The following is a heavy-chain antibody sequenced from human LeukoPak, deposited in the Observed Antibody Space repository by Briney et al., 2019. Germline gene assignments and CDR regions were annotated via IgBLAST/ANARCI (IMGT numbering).Heavy chain of an antibody. D-gene: IGHD6-19*01. Sequence: PGGSLRLSCAASGFTFSSYTMNWVRQAPGKGLEWVSSISSSSTYIYYADSVKGRFTISRDNAKNSLYLQMNSLRAEDTAVYYCARASSQWLVPYWGQGTLVTVSS. CDR1: GFTFSSYT. CDR2: ISSSSTYI. V-gene: IGHV3-21*01. J-gene: IGHJ4*02. CDR3: ARASSQWLVPY.